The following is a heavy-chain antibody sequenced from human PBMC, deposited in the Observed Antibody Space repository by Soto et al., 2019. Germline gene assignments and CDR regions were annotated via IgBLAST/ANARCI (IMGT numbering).Heavy chain of an antibody. CDR3: ARGLIQLWYPFDY. CDR1: GGSISSYY. D-gene: IGHD5-18*01. J-gene: IGHJ4*02. CDR2: IYYSGST. Sequence: PSETLSLTCTVSGGSISSYYWSWIRQPPGKGLEWIGYIYYSGSTNYNPSPKSRVTISVDTSKNQFSLKLSSVTAADTAVYYCARGLIQLWYPFDYWGQGTLVTVSS. V-gene: IGHV4-59*01.